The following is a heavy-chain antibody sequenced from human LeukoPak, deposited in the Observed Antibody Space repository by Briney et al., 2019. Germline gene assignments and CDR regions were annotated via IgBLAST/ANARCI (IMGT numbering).Heavy chain of an antibody. V-gene: IGHV4-39*01. J-gene: IGHJ4*02. CDR2: IYYSGTT. CDR3: GKHGGTSCRGYFDY. D-gene: IGHD4-23*01. Sequence: PSETLSLTCSVSGGSVSGTGYYWGWIRQPPGKGLEWIGSIYYSGTTYYSPSLKRRVTISVDTSKNQFSLKLTSSAAADTAVYYRGKHGGTSCRGYFDYWGQGTLVTVSS. CDR1: GGSVSGTGYY.